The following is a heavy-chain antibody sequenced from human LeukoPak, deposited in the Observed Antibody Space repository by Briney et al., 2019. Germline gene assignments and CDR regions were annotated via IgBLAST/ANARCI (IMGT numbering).Heavy chain of an antibody. CDR1: GGSISSGDYC. CDR2: IYYSGST. Sequence: PSETLSLTCTVSGGSISSGDYCWSWIRQPPGKGLEWIGYIYYSGSTYYNPSLKSRVIISVDTSKIQFSLKLSSVTATDTAVYYCARAPVTTYNWFDPWGQGTLVTVSS. V-gene: IGHV4-30-4*01. J-gene: IGHJ5*02. D-gene: IGHD4-17*01. CDR3: ARAPVTTYNWFDP.